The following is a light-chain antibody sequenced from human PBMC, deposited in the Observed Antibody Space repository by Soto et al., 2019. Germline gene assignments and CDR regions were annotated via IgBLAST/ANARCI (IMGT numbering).Light chain of an antibody. CDR2: GVS. J-gene: IGLJ2*01. Sequence: QSALTQPASVSGSPGQSITISCTGTSSDVGDYHYVSWYQQHPGKAPKLIIYGVSNLPSGISNRFSGSKSGNTASLTISGLQAEDEADYYCSSYTSTNTLVFGGGTKLTVL. CDR1: SSDVGDYHY. V-gene: IGLV2-14*01. CDR3: SSYTSTNTLV.